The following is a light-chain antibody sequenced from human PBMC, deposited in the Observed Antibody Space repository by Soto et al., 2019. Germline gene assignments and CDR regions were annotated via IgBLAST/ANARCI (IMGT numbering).Light chain of an antibody. V-gene: IGKV1-39*01. CDR1: QSISSY. CDR2: AAS. CDR3: QQSYSTPLT. J-gene: IGKJ4*01. Sequence: DIQMTQSPSSLSASVGDRVTITCRASQSISSYLNWYQHKPGKAPKLLIYAASTLQSGVPSRFSGSGSGTDFTLTISSLQPEDFAIYYCQQSYSTPLTFGGGTKVEIK.